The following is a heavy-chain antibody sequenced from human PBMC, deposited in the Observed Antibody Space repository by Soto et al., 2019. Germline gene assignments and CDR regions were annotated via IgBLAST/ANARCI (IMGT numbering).Heavy chain of an antibody. J-gene: IGHJ5*02. D-gene: IGHD4-17*01. Sequence: GGSLRLSCAASGFTFSDYYMSWIRQAPGKGLEWVSYISSSSSYTNYADSVKGRFTISRDNAMNSLYLQMNSLRAEDTAVYYCARDDYGDYSSFPDGWFDPWGQGTLVTVSS. V-gene: IGHV3-11*06. CDR1: GFTFSDYY. CDR2: ISSSSSYT. CDR3: ARDDYGDYSSFPDGWFDP.